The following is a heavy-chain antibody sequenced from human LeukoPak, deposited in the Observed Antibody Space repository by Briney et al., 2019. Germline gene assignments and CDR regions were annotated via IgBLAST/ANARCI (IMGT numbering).Heavy chain of an antibody. CDR3: ARDILTGFDY. V-gene: IGHV3-30*15. CDR1: GFTFSRYA. Sequence: PGRSLRLSCAASGFTFSRYAMHWVRQAPGKGLEWVAVISYDGSNKYYADSVKGRFTISRDNSKNTLYLQMSSLRAEDTAVYYCARDILTGFDYWGQGTLVTVSS. J-gene: IGHJ4*02. CDR2: ISYDGSNK. D-gene: IGHD7-27*01.